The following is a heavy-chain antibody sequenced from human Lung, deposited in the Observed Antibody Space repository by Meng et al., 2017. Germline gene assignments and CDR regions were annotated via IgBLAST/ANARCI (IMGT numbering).Heavy chain of an antibody. V-gene: IGHV4-39*07. CDR2: IYYSGST. Sequence: SETLSLTCTVSGGSISSSSYYWGWIRQPPGKGLEWIGSIYYSGSTYYNPSLKSRVTISVDTSKDQFSLKLSSVTAADTAVYYCARMDRPGIAVAASVDYWGHGTRVTVSS. CDR1: GGSISSSSYY. D-gene: IGHD6-19*01. CDR3: ARMDRPGIAVAASVDY. J-gene: IGHJ4*01.